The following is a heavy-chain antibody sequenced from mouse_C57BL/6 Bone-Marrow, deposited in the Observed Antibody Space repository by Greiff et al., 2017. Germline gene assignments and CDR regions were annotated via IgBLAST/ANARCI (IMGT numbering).Heavy chain of an antibody. V-gene: IGHV14-4*01. CDR1: GFNIKDDY. D-gene: IGHD1-1*01. Sequence: EVQLHQSGAELVRPGASVKLSCTASGFNIKDDYMHWVKQRPEQGREWIGWMDPENGDTEYASKFQGKGTITADTSSNTAYLQLSSLTSEDTAVYYCTTPKGVDGGYWGQGTTLTVSS. CDR2: MDPENGDT. CDR3: TTPKGVDGGY. J-gene: IGHJ2*01.